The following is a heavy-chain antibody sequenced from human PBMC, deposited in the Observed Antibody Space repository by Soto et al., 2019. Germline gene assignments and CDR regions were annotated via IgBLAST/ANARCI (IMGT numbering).Heavy chain of an antibody. J-gene: IGHJ4*02. CDR1: GYGFTSYW. Sequence: GESLKISCKGSGYGFTSYWIGWLRQMPGKGLEWLGIIYPGDSDTRYNPSFQGQVTISADKSISTTYLQWSSLKASDTAVYYCARQPGIVGTWDCFDYWGQGTQVTVSS. D-gene: IGHD1-26*01. CDR3: ARQPGIVGTWDCFDY. CDR2: IYPGDSDT. V-gene: IGHV5-51*01.